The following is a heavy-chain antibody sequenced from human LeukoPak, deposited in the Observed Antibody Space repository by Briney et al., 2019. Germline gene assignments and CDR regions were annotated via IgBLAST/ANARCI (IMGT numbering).Heavy chain of an antibody. CDR3: ARGGTSGSFSDFDY. J-gene: IGHJ4*02. D-gene: IGHD3-10*01. Sequence: SETLSLTCTVSGGSISSSSYYWGWIRQPPGKGLEWIGSIYYSGSTSYNPSLKSRVTISVDTSKNQFSLKLSSVTAADTAVYYCARGGTSGSFSDFDYWGQGTLVTVSS. CDR2: IYYSGST. V-gene: IGHV4-39*07. CDR1: GGSISSSSYY.